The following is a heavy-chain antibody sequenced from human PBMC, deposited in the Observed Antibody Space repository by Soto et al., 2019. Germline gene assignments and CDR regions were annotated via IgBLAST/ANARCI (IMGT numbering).Heavy chain of an antibody. J-gene: IGHJ6*02. CDR3: AGLFSGGAVIPLGNYYYGMDV. Sequence: GGSLRLSCAASGFTVSSNYMSWVRQAPGKGLEWVSVIYSGGSTYYADSVKGRFTISRDNSKNTLYLQMNSLRAEDTALYYGAGLFSGGAVIPLGNYYYGMDVWGQGTTVTVSS. V-gene: IGHV3-53*01. CDR2: IYSGGST. D-gene: IGHD2-21*02. CDR1: GFTVSSNY.